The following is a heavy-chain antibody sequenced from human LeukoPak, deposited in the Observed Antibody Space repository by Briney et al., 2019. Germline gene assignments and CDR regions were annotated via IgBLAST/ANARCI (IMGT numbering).Heavy chain of an antibody. V-gene: IGHV3-30*02. D-gene: IGHD5-12*01. J-gene: IGHJ6*03. CDR2: IRYDGSNK. CDR1: GFTFSSYG. Sequence: GGSLRLSCAASGFTFSSYGMHWVRQAPGKGLEWVAFIRYDGSNKYYADSVKGRFTISRDNSKNTLYLQMNSLRAEDTAVYYCAKDHIVATTYYYYYYMDVWGKGTTVTVSS. CDR3: AKDHIVATTYYYYYYMDV.